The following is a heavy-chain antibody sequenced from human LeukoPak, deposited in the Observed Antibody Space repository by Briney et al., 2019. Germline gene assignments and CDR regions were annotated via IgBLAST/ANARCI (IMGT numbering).Heavy chain of an antibody. CDR3: ARVGHLPYDSWSGYYKEYFDY. V-gene: IGHV1-46*01. D-gene: IGHD3-3*01. J-gene: IGHJ4*02. CDR1: GYTFTSYY. Sequence: GASVKVSCKASGYTFTSYYMHWVRQAPGQGLEWMGIFNPSGGSTSYAQKFQGRVTMTRDTSTSTVYMELSSLRSEDTAVYYCARVGHLPYDSWSGYYKEYFDYWGQGTLVTVSS. CDR2: FNPSGGST.